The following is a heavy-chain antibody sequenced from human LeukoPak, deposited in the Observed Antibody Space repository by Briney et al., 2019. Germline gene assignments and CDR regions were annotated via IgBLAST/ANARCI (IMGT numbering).Heavy chain of an antibody. CDR3: ARWRSSIWYYNWFDP. D-gene: IGHD6-13*01. CDR2: IYYSGST. Sequence: SETLSLTCTVSGGSISSYYWSWIRQPPGKGLGWIGYIYYSGSTNYNPSLKSRVTISVDTSKNQFSLKLSSVTAADTAVYYCARWRSSIWYYNWFDPWGQGTLVTVSS. J-gene: IGHJ5*02. V-gene: IGHV4-59*01. CDR1: GGSISSYY.